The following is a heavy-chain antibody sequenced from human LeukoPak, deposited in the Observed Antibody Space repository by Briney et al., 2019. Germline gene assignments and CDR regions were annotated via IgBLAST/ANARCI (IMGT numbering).Heavy chain of an antibody. CDR1: GFTFSSYA. V-gene: IGHV3-23*01. CDR3: AKDRVYYDFWSDAFDI. Sequence: GGSLRLSCAASGFTFSSYAMSWVRQAPGKGLEWVSAISGSGGSTYYADSVKGRFTISRDNPKNTLYLQMNSLRAEDTAVYYCAKDRVYYDFWSDAFDIWGQGTMVTVSS. D-gene: IGHD3-3*01. CDR2: ISGSGGST. J-gene: IGHJ3*02.